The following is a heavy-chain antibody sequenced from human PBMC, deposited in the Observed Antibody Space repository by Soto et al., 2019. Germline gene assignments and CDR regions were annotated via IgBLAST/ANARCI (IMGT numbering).Heavy chain of an antibody. CDR2: ISGSGGST. Sequence: PGGSLRLSCAASGFTFSSYAMSWVRQAPGKGLEWVSAISGSGGSTYYADSVKGRFTISRDNSKNTLYLQMNSLRAEDTAVYYCAKAGDYDFWSGLWYYYYYMDVWGKGTTVTVS. CDR1: GFTFSSYA. V-gene: IGHV3-23*01. J-gene: IGHJ6*03. CDR3: AKAGDYDFWSGLWYYYYYMDV. D-gene: IGHD3-3*01.